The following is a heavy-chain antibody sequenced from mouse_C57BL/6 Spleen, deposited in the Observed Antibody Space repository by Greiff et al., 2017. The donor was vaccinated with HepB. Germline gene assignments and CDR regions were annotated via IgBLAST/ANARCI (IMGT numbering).Heavy chain of an antibody. CDR1: GYSFTSYY. V-gene: IGHV1-66*01. CDR3: AREGTAQGPFAY. CDR2: IYPGSGNT. J-gene: IGHJ3*01. Sequence: VQLQQSGPELVKPGASVKISCKASGYSFTSYYIHWVKQRPGQGLEWIGWIYPGSGNTKYNEKFKGKATLTADTSSSTAYMQLSSLTSEDSAVYYCAREGTAQGPFAYWGQGTLVTVSA. D-gene: IGHD3-2*02.